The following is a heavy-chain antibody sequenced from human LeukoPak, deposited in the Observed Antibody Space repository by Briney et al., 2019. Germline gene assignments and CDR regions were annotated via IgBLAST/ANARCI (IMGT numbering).Heavy chain of an antibody. D-gene: IGHD6-19*01. CDR3: AREMYAGWYFAFDI. J-gene: IGHJ3*02. CDR2: ISNSGDYI. Sequence: GGSLRLSCAASGFTFSPYWMNWVRQGPGKGLEWVASISNSGDYISYADSLKGRFTISRDNAKNSLSLQMSSLRAEDTAVYYCAREMYAGWYFAFDIWGQGTMVTVSS. CDR1: GFTFSPYW. V-gene: IGHV3-21*01.